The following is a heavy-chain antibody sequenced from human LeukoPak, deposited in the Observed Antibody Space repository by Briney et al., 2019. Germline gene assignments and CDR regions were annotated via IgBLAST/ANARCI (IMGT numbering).Heavy chain of an antibody. CDR2: ISGSGSRT. J-gene: IGHJ4*02. D-gene: IGHD5-18*01. CDR1: GFTFSSYA. Sequence: PGGSLRLSCAASGFTFSSYAMSWIRQAPGKGLECVSEISGSGSRTYYADSVKGRFTISRDNSKNTLYLQMESLRAEDTAVYYCAKDDGRGNNYRNWGQGTLVTVSS. CDR3: AKDDGRGNNYRN. V-gene: IGHV3-23*01.